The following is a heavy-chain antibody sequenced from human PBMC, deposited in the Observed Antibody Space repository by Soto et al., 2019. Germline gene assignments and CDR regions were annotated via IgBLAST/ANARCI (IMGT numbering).Heavy chain of an antibody. J-gene: IGHJ4*02. CDR1: GFTFSSYA. CDR3: AKDRDWGWGGFDY. CDR2: ISGSGGST. D-gene: IGHD7-27*01. V-gene: IGHV3-23*01. Sequence: EVQLLESGGGLVQPGGSLRLSCAASGFTFSSYAMSWVRQAPGKGLEWVSGISGSGGSTHYADSVKGRFTISRDNSKNTLYLQMNSRRGEDTAVYYCAKDRDWGWGGFDYWGQGTLVTVSS.